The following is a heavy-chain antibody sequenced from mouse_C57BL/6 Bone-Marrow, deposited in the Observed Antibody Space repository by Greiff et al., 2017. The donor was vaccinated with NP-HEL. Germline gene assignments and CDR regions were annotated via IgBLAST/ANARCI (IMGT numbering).Heavy chain of an antibody. CDR1: GFTFSNYW. J-gene: IGHJ2*01. Sequence: EVQVVESGGGLVQPGGSMKLPCVASGFTFSNYWMNWVRQSPEKGLEWVAQIRLKSDNYATHYAESVKGRFTISRDDSKSSVYLQMNNLRAEDTGIYYCTDSNEGYWGQGTTLTVSS. CDR2: IRLKSDNYAT. D-gene: IGHD2-5*01. V-gene: IGHV6-3*01. CDR3: TDSNEGY.